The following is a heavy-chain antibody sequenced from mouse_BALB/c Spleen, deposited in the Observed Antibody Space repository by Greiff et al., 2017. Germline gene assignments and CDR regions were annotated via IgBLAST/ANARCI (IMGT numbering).Heavy chain of an antibody. V-gene: IGHV2-9*02. CDR2: IWAGGST. D-gene: IGHD2-1*01. J-gene: IGHJ4*01. Sequence: VHLVESGPGLVAPSQSLSITCTVSGFSLTSYGVHWVRQPPGKGLEWLGVIWAGGSTNYNSALMSRLSISKDNSKSQVFLKMNSLQTDDTAMYYCASNYGNYVTAMDYWGQGTSVTVSS. CDR1: GFSLTSYG. CDR3: ASNYGNYVTAMDY.